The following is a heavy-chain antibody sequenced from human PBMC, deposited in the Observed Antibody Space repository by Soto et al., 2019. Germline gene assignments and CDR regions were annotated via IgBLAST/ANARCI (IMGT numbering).Heavy chain of an antibody. CDR1: GFTVSSNY. D-gene: IGHD5-18*01. J-gene: IGHJ3*02. V-gene: IGHV3-53*01. CDR3: ARDSRWYSYGLDAFDI. Sequence: HPGGSLRLSCAASGFTVSSNYMSWVRQAPGKGLEWVSVIYSGGSTYYADSVKGRFTISRDNSKNTLYLQMNSLRAEDTAVYYCARDSRWYSYGLDAFDIWGQGTMVTVSS. CDR2: IYSGGST.